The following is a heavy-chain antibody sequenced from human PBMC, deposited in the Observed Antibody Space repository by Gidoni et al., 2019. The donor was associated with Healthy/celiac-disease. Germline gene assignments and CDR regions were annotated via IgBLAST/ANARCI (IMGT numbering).Heavy chain of an antibody. J-gene: IGHJ5*02. CDR1: GGSFRGYY. CDR2: INHSGST. V-gene: IGHV4-34*01. CDR3: ARDVFCIGGSCYNWFDP. Sequence: QVQLQQWGAGLLKPSETLSLTCAVYGGSFRGYYWSWIRQPPGKGLEYIGEINHSGSTNYNPSLKSRVTISIDTSKNQFSLRLSSVTAADTAFYYCARDVFCIGGSCYNWFDPWGQGTLVTVSS. D-gene: IGHD2-15*01.